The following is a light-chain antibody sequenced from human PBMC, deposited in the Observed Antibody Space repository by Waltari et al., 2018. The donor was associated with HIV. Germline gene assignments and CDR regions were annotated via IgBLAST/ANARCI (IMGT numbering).Light chain of an antibody. Sequence: QSPLPQPPSASGTPGQRVTISCSGSYSHTGSTTVNWHQQLPGSAPRALIYNNDQRPSGVPDRFSGSKSGTSASLAISGLQSEDQGDYYCASWDDKLDGWVFGGGTRLTVL. CDR3: ASWDDKLDGWV. V-gene: IGLV1-44*01. CDR2: NND. CDR1: YSHTGSTT. J-gene: IGLJ3*02.